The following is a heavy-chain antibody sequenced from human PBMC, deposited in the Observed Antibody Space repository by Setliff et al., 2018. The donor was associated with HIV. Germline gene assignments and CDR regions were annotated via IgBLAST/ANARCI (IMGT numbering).Heavy chain of an antibody. CDR3: ASAPRQDVELRFDN. Sequence: SETLSLTCAVSGGSVSGGPYYWNWIRQRPGKGLEWIGYIYDSVSTYYNPSLKSRVTISGDTSQNQFSLKLNSVTAADTAIYYCASAPRQDVELRFDNWGQGTVVTVSS. D-gene: IGHD2-8*01. V-gene: IGHV4-31*11. CDR1: GGSVSGGPYY. CDR2: IYDSVST. J-gene: IGHJ5*02.